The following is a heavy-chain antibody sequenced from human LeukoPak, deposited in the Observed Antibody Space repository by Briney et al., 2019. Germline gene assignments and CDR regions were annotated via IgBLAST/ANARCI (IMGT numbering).Heavy chain of an antibody. CDR3: ASPGAPCGGDCYSGLDY. CDR1: GYTFTSYG. J-gene: IGHJ4*02. V-gene: IGHV1-18*01. D-gene: IGHD2-21*02. CDR2: ISAYNGNT. Sequence: ASVKVSCKASGYTFTSYGISWVRQAPGQGLEWMGWISAYNGNTNYAQKLQGRVTMTTDTSTSTAYMELRSLRSDDTAVYYCASPGAPCGGDCYSGLDYWGQGTLVTVSS.